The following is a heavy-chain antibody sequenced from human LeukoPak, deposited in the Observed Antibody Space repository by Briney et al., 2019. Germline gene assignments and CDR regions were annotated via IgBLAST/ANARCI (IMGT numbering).Heavy chain of an antibody. Sequence: GGSLRLSCAASGFTFSSHEMNWVRQAPGKGLEWVSYINSGGNIIYHADSVKGRFTISRDNAKNSLYLQMNSLRAEDTAIYYCARRGGFTYGMDVWGKGTTVTVSS. CDR2: INSGGNII. D-gene: IGHD2-15*01. CDR3: ARRGGFTYGMDV. CDR1: GFTFSSHE. V-gene: IGHV3-48*03. J-gene: IGHJ6*04.